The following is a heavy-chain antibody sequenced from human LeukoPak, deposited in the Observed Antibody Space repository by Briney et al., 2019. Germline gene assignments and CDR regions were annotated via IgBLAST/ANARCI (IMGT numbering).Heavy chain of an antibody. CDR3: AISPYYYDSSGYSPLIPPTI. J-gene: IGHJ3*02. Sequence: SETLSLTCTVSGGSISSSSYYWGWICQPPGKGLEWIGSIYYSGSTYYNPSLKSRVTISVDTSKNQFSLKLSSVTAADTAVYYCAISPYYYDSSGYSPLIPPTIWGQGTMVTVSS. CDR2: IYYSGST. V-gene: IGHV4-39*01. CDR1: GGSISSSSYY. D-gene: IGHD3-22*01.